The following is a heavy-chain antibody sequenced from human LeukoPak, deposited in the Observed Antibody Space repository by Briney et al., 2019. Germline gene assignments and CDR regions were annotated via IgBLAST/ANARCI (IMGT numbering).Heavy chain of an antibody. Sequence: GGSLRLSCAASGFTFSSYSMNWVRQAPGKGLEWGSYISSSINTIYYADSVKGRFTISRDNAKKSLYLQMNSLRAEDTAVYYCARDGYSSSCPKDWGQGTLVTVSS. J-gene: IGHJ4*02. V-gene: IGHV3-48*01. CDR1: GFTFSSYS. D-gene: IGHD6-13*01. CDR2: ISSSINTI. CDR3: ARDGYSSSCPKD.